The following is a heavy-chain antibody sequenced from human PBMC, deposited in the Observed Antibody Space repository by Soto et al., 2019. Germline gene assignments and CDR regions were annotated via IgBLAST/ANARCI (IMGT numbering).Heavy chain of an antibody. D-gene: IGHD1-26*01. Sequence: EVQLVESGGGLVKPGGSLRLSCAASGFTFSNAWMSWVRQAPGKGLEWVGRIKSKTDGGTTDYAAPVKGRFTISRDDSKNTLYLQMNSLKTEDTAVYYCTIFLGRDAFDIWGQGTMVTVSS. V-gene: IGHV3-15*01. CDR3: TIFLGRDAFDI. J-gene: IGHJ3*02. CDR2: IKSKTDGGTT. CDR1: GFTFSNAW.